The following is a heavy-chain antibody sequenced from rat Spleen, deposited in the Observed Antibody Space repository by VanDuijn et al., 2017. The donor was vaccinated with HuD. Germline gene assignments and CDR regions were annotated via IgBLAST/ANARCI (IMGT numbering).Heavy chain of an antibody. CDR3: ERQGYLRDWYFDL. D-gene: IGHD1-12*03. CDR2: ISYDGSSY. CDR1: GFTFSDYY. Sequence: EVQLVESDGGLVQPGRSLKLSCAASGFTFSDYYMTWVRQAPPKGLEWVATISYDGSSYYYLDSVKGRFTVSRDNAKSTLYLQMDSLRSEDTATYYCERQGYLRDWYFDLWGPGTMVTVSS. V-gene: IGHV5-29*01. J-gene: IGHJ1*01.